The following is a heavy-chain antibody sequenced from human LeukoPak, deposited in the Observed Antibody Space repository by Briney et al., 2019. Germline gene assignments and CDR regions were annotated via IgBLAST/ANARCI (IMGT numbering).Heavy chain of an antibody. Sequence: EASVKVSCKASGGTFSSYAISWVRQAPGQGLEWMGGIIPIFGTANYTQKFQGRVTITADESTSTAYMELSSLRSEDTAVYYCARDLGSSWTIDIWGQGTMVTVSS. CDR1: GGTFSSYA. CDR2: IIPIFGTA. V-gene: IGHV1-69*13. D-gene: IGHD6-13*01. CDR3: ARDLGSSWTIDI. J-gene: IGHJ3*02.